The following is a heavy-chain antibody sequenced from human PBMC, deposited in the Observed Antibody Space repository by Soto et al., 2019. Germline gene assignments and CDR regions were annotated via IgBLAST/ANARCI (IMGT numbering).Heavy chain of an antibody. V-gene: IGHV4-31*03. CDR1: GDSIGTGGYY. CDR2: IHYSGNT. Sequence: QVQLQESGPGLVKPSQTLSLTCTVSGDSIGTGGYYWDWIRQHPGKGPEWIGYIHYSGNTYYNPSLKSRRTISLDTSKNQCSLHLSSVTAADTAVYYCATNHDDISGRTPLLFDSWGQGTLVTVSS. CDR3: ATNHDDISGRTPLLFDS. D-gene: IGHD3-22*01. J-gene: IGHJ4*02.